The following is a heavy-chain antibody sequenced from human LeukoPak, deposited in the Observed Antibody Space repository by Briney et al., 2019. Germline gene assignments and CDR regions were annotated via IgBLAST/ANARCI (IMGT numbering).Heavy chain of an antibody. CDR1: GFTFSSYG. CDR3: AREEGYCSGGSCYSGYFDY. CDR2: IWYDGSNK. Sequence: GGSLRLSCAASGFTFSSYGMHWVRQAPGKGLEWVAVIWYDGSNKYYADSVKGRFTISRDNSKNTLYLQMNSLRAEDTAVYYCAREEGYCSGGSCYSGYFDYWGQGTLVTVPS. J-gene: IGHJ4*02. V-gene: IGHV3-33*01. D-gene: IGHD2-15*01.